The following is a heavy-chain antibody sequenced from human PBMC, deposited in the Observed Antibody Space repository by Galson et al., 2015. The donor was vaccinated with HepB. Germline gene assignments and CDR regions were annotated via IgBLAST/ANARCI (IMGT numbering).Heavy chain of an antibody. CDR2: ISYDGSNK. CDR1: GFTFSSYA. D-gene: IGHD3-10*01. CDR3: ARDEAALLWFGSYYFDY. J-gene: IGHJ4*02. Sequence: SLRLSCAASGFTFSSYAMHWVRQAPGKGLEWVAVISYDGSNKYYADSVKGRFTISRDNSKNTLYLQMNSLRAEDTAVYYCARDEAALLWFGSYYFDYWGQGTLVTVSS. V-gene: IGHV3-30-3*01.